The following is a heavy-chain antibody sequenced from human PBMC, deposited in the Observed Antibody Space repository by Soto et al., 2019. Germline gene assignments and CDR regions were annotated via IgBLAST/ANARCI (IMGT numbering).Heavy chain of an antibody. V-gene: IGHV4-59*08. J-gene: IGHJ3*02. Sequence: SETLSLTCTVSGGSISSYYWSWIRQPPGKGLEWIGYIYYSGSTNYNPSLKSRVTISVDTSKNQFSLKLSSVTAADTAVYYCARRGSGWYAAFDIWGQGTMVTVSS. CDR1: GGSISSYY. CDR3: ARRGSGWYAAFDI. D-gene: IGHD6-19*01. CDR2: IYYSGST.